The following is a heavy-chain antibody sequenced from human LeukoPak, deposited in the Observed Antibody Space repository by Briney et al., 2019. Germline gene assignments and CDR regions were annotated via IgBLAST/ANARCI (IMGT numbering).Heavy chain of an antibody. CDR2: INHSGST. V-gene: IGHV4-34*01. CDR3: AREGCSSTSRYYGMDV. J-gene: IGHJ6*02. D-gene: IGHD2-2*01. CDR1: GGSFSGYY. Sequence: SETLSLTCAVYGGSFSGYYWSWIRQPPGKGLEWIGEINHSGSTNYNPSLKSRVTISVDTSNNQFSLKLNSVTAADTAVYYCAREGCSSTSRYYGMDVWGQGTTVTVSS.